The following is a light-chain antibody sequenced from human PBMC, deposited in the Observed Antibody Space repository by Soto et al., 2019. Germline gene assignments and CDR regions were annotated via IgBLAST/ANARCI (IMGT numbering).Light chain of an antibody. J-gene: IGKJ5*01. V-gene: IGKV3-20*01. CDR1: QSVNTNY. CDR3: QQYGSSPII. Sequence: EVMLTQSPGTLSLSPGERATLSCRASQSVNTNYLAWYQQKSGQAPRLLIYGASSRATGIPDRFSGSGSGTDFTLTISRLEPEDFAAYFCQQYGSSPIIFGQGTRLEIK. CDR2: GAS.